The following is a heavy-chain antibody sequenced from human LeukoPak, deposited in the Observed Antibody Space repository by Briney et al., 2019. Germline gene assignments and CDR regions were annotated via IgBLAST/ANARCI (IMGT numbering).Heavy chain of an antibody. V-gene: IGHV4-34*01. CDR1: GGSFSGYY. CDR2: INHSGST. D-gene: IGHD3-22*01. Sequence: SETLSLTCAVYGGSFSGYYWSWIRQPPGKGLEWTGEINHSGSTNYNPSLKSRVTISVDTSKNQFSLKLSSVTAADTAVYYCARERDYDSSGYSYYYYYMDVWGKGTTVTVSS. J-gene: IGHJ6*03. CDR3: ARERDYDSSGYSYYYYYMDV.